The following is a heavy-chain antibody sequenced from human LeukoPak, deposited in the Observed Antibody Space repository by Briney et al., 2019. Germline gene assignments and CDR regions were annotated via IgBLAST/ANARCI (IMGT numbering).Heavy chain of an antibody. D-gene: IGHD3-10*01. J-gene: IGHJ3*02. CDR2: IIPIFGTA. V-gene: IGHV1-69*05. CDR3: ARSTYGSGSLAFDI. CDR1: GGTFSSYA. Sequence: ASVKVSCKASGGTFSSYAISWVRQAPGQGLEWMGGIIPIFGTANYAQKFQGRVTITTDESTSTAYMELSSLRSEDTAVYYCARSTYGSGSLAFDIWGQGTMVAVSS.